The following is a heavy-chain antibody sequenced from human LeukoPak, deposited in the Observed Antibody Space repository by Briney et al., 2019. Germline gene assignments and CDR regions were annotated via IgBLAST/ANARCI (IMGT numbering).Heavy chain of an antibody. V-gene: IGHV4-34*01. D-gene: IGHD3-9*01. Sequence: SETLSLTCAVYGGSFSGYYWSWIRQPPGKGLEWIGEINHSGSTNYNPSLKSRVTISVDTSKDQFSLKLSSVTAADTAVYYCASGLRYFDLYYWGQGTLVTVSS. CDR1: GGSFSGYY. J-gene: IGHJ4*02. CDR2: INHSGST. CDR3: ASGLRYFDLYY.